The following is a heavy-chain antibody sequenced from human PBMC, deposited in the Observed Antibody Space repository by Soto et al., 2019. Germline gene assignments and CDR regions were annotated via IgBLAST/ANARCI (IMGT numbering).Heavy chain of an antibody. Sequence: QVQLVQSGAEVKKPGASVKVSCKASGYTFTSYGISWVRQAPGQGLEWMGWISAYNGNTNYAQKLQGRVTMTTDTSTSTVYMELRSLRSDDTAVYYCARDDRYYDSSGWFDPWGQGTLVTVSS. CDR1: GYTFTSYG. CDR2: ISAYNGNT. CDR3: ARDDRYYDSSGWFDP. J-gene: IGHJ5*02. V-gene: IGHV1-18*01. D-gene: IGHD3-22*01.